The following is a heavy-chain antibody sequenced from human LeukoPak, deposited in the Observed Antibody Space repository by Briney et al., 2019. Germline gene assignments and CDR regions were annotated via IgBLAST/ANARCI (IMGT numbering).Heavy chain of an antibody. Sequence: SVKVSCKTSGGTFTSYAITWVRQAPGQGLEWMGKIIPISGTTNYAQKFQGRVTFTADESTSTAYVKLSSLRSEDTALYYCARKLRLGGNWFDPWGQGTLVTVSS. J-gene: IGHJ5*02. CDR1: GGTFTSYA. CDR2: IIPISGTT. CDR3: ARKLRLGGNWFDP. V-gene: IGHV1-69*13. D-gene: IGHD1-26*01.